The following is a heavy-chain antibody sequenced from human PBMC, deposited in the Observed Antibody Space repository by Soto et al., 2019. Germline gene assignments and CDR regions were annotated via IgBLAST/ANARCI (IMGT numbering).Heavy chain of an antibody. CDR1: GGSISLERFY. J-gene: IGHJ4*02. Sequence: QVQLQESGPGLVKPSETLSLTCTVSGGSISLERFYWTWIRQPPGKGLEWIGYVSYTGATNYNPSLQSRVDISVDTSRNQFSLKLRSLTAADTAVYFCAREFSSAHITYYDFWGQGTLVSVSA. V-gene: IGHV4-61*01. CDR2: VSYTGAT. CDR3: AREFSSAHITYYDF.